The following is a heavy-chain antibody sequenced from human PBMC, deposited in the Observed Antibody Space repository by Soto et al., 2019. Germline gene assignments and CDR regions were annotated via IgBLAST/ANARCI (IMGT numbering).Heavy chain of an antibody. CDR1: GFTFSSSA. D-gene: IGHD6-13*01. V-gene: IGHV3-23*01. Sequence: GGSLRLSCAASGFTFSSSAMSWVRQPPGRGLEWVSLISGSGGTPYYADSVKGRFTISRDNSKNTVYLVLNSLRAEDTAIYYCAMGLAAAGPLDYWGQGTMVTVYS. CDR2: ISGSGGTP. CDR3: AMGLAAAGPLDY. J-gene: IGHJ4*02.